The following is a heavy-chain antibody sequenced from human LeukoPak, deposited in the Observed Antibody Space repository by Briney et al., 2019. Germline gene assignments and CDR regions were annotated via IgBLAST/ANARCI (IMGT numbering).Heavy chain of an antibody. V-gene: IGHV1-24*01. CDR1: GYTLTELS. CDR3: ATDRSLIGHHHYDY. J-gene: IGHJ4*02. Sequence: ASVKVSCKVSGYTLTELSMHWVRQAPGKGFEWMGGFDPEDGETIYAQKFQGRVTMTEDTSTDTAYMELSSLRSEDTAVYYCATDRSLIGHHHYDYWGQGTLVTVSS. CDR2: FDPEDGET. D-gene: IGHD2-8*01.